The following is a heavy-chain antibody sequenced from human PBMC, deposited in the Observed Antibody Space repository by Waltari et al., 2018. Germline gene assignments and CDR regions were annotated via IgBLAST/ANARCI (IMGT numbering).Heavy chain of an antibody. CDR1: GFTVSSNY. J-gene: IGHJ6*03. CDR2: IYSGGST. V-gene: IGHV3-53*02. Sequence: EVQLVETGGGLIKPGGSLRLSCAASGFTVSSNYMSWVRQGPGKGLEWVSVIYSGGSTYYADSVKGRFTISRDNSKNTLYLQMNSLRAEDTAVYYCARGITGTRRYYYYYMDVWGKGTTVTVSS. D-gene: IGHD1-20*01. CDR3: ARGITGTRRYYYYYMDV.